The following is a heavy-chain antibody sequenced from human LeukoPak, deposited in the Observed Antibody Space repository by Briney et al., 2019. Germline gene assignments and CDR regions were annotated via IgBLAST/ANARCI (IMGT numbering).Heavy chain of an antibody. Sequence: PGGSLRLSCAASGFTFSSYAMSWVRQAPGKGLEWVSAISGSGGSTYYADSVKGRFTISRDNSKNTLYLQMNSLRAEDTAVYYCFGTPKDILTGYYRIGAFDIWGQGTMVTVSS. CDR2: ISGSGGST. V-gene: IGHV3-23*01. CDR1: GFTFSSYA. CDR3: FGTPKDILTGYYRIGAFDI. J-gene: IGHJ3*02. D-gene: IGHD3-9*01.